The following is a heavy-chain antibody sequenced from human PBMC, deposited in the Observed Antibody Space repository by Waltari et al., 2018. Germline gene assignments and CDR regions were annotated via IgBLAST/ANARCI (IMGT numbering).Heavy chain of an antibody. CDR3: AKDKSYGSGSYFDY. V-gene: IGHV3-23*01. CDR1: GLTFSSYT. CDR2: ISGSGGST. J-gene: IGHJ4*02. Sequence: EVQLLESGGGLVQPGGSLRLSCAASGLTFSSYTMSWVRQAPGKGLGWVSAISGSGGSTYYADSVKGRFTISRDNSKNTLYLQMNSLRAEDTAVYYCAKDKSYGSGSYFDYWGQGTLVTVSS. D-gene: IGHD3-10*01.